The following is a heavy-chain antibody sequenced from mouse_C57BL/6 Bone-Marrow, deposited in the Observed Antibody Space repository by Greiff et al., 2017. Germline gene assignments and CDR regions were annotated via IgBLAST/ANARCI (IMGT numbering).Heavy chain of an antibody. V-gene: IGHV1-53*01. D-gene: IGHD1-1*01. CDR3: AREGYYGSSYGYAMDY. CDR2: INPSNGGT. CDR1: GYTFTSYW. J-gene: IGHJ4*01. Sequence: VQLQQPGTELVKPGASVKLSCKASGYTFTSYWMHWVKQRPGQGLEWIGNINPSNGGTNYNEKFKSKATLTVDKSSSTAYMQLSSLTSEDSAVYYCAREGYYGSSYGYAMDYWGQGTSVTVSS.